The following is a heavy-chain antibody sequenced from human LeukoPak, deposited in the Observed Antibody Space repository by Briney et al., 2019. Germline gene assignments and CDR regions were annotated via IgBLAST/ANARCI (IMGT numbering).Heavy chain of an antibody. D-gene: IGHD1-26*01. CDR1: GGSISSSSYY. J-gene: IGHJ4*02. Sequence: PSETLSLTCTVSGGSISSSSYYWGWIRQPPGKGLEWIGSMYYSGSTYYNPSLKSRVTISVDTSKNQFSLKLSSVTAADTAVYYCARGEWELLSMDYWVQGTLVTVSS. CDR2: MYYSGST. CDR3: ARGEWELLSMDY. V-gene: IGHV4-39*07.